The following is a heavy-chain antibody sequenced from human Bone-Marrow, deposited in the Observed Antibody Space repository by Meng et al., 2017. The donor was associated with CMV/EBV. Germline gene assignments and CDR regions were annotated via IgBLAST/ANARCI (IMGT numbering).Heavy chain of an antibody. CDR1: GYTFTSYG. Sequence: ASVKVSCKASGYTFTSYGISWVRQAPGQGLEWMGWISAYNGNTNYAQKLQGRATMTTDTSTSTAYMELRSLRSDDTAVYYCARDGSGSYLSGWFDPWGQGTLVTVSS. CDR3: ARDGSGSYLSGWFDP. D-gene: IGHD1-26*01. J-gene: IGHJ5*02. CDR2: ISAYNGNT. V-gene: IGHV1-18*01.